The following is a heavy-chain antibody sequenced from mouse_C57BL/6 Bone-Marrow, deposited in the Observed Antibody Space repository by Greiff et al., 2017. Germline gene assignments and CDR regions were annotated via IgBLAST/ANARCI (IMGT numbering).Heavy chain of an antibody. CDR1: GFTFSSYA. CDR2: ISDGGSYT. CDR3: ARDLYYSYYFDY. D-gene: IGHD1-1*01. V-gene: IGHV5-4*01. J-gene: IGHJ2*01. Sequence: EVKVVESGGGLVKPGGSLKLSCAASGFTFSSYAMSWVRQTPEKRLEWVATISDGGSYTYYPDNVKGRFTISRDNAKNNLYLQMSHLKSEDTAMYYCARDLYYSYYFDYWGQGTTLTVSS.